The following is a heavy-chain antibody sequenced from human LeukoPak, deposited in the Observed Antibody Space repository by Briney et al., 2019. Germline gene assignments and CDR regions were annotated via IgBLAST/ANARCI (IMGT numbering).Heavy chain of an antibody. CDR1: GFTFRSYW. Sequence: GGSLRLSCAASGFTFRSYWMDWVRQAPGKGLEWVANIKQDGSEMYYVDSVKGRFTISRDNTKNSLFLHMSSLRAEDTAVYFCASSYFDNSLHAYDIWGQGTLVTVSS. CDR2: IKQDGSEM. J-gene: IGHJ4*02. D-gene: IGHD3-22*01. V-gene: IGHV3-7*01. CDR3: ASSYFDNSLHAYDI.